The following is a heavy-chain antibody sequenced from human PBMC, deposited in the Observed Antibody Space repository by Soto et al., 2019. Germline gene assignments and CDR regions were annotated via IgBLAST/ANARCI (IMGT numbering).Heavy chain of an antibody. CDR1: GFTFSSLG. J-gene: IGHJ6*02. CDR3: ARVLRYYDILTGYYGYYYGMDV. Sequence: PGGALRLSCAASGFTFSSLGMHRVRQAPGKGLVWVSRINSDGSSTSYADSVKGRFTISRDNAKNTLYLQMNSLRAEDTAVYYCARVLRYYDILTGYYGYYYGMDVWGQGTTVTVSS. CDR2: INSDGSST. V-gene: IGHV3-74*01. D-gene: IGHD3-9*01.